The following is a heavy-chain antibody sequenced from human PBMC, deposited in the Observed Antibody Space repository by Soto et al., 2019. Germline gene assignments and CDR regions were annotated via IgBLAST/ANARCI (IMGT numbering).Heavy chain of an antibody. CDR2: IVVGSGNT. CDR3: AADPVGVSSGEGY. J-gene: IGHJ4*02. Sequence: SVKVSCKASGFTFTSSAVQWVRQARGQRLEWIGWIVVGSGNTNYAQKFQERVTITRDMSTSTAYMELSSLRSEDTAVYYCAADPVGVSSGEGYWGQGTRVTVSS. CDR1: GFTFTSSA. V-gene: IGHV1-58*01. D-gene: IGHD3-22*01.